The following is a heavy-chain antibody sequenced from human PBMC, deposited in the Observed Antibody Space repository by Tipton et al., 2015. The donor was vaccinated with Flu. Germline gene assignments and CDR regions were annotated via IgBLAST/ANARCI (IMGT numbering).Heavy chain of an antibody. V-gene: IGHV3-23*01. D-gene: IGHD3-10*01. CDR1: GFTFSSYA. Sequence: SLRLSCAASGFTFSSYAMSWVRQAPGKGLEWVSAISGSGGSTYYADSVKGRFTISRDNSKNTLYLQMNSLRAEDTAVYYCANTPYYYGSGRSYWGQGTLVTVSS. CDR3: ANTPYYYGSGRSY. CDR2: ISGSGGST. J-gene: IGHJ4*02.